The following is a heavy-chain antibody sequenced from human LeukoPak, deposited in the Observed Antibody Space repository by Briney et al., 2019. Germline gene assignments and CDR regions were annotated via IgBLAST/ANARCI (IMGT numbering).Heavy chain of an antibody. CDR1: GFTFSSYA. CDR3: ASRGSYFSYYYMDV. J-gene: IGHJ6*03. CDR2: ISGSGGST. V-gene: IGHV3-23*01. Sequence: PGGSLRLSCAASGFTFSSYAMSWVRQAPGKGLEWVSAISGSGGSTYYADSVKGRFTISRDNSKNTLYLQMNSLRAEDTAVYYCASRGSYFSYYYMDVWGKGTTVTVSS. D-gene: IGHD1-26*01.